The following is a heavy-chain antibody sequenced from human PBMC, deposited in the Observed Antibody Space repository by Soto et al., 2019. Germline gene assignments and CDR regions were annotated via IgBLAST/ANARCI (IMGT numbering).Heavy chain of an antibody. V-gene: IGHV3-7*03. Sequence: GGSLRLSCTASGFTFSSYWKSWVRQAPGKGLEWVANIKQDGSEKYYVDSVKGRFTISRDNAKNSLYLQMNSLRAEDTAVYYCARDGYYDIFRWFDPWGRGTLVTVSS. CDR3: ARDGYYDIFRWFDP. J-gene: IGHJ5*02. CDR2: IKQDGSEK. D-gene: IGHD3-9*01. CDR1: GFTFSSYW.